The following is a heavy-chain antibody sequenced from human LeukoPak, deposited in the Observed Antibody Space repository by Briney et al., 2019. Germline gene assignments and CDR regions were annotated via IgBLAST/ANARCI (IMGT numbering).Heavy chain of an antibody. V-gene: IGHV4-34*01. D-gene: IGHD7-27*01. CDR1: GGSFSGYY. CDR2: INHSGSI. J-gene: IGHJ4*02. Sequence: KASETLSLTCAVYGGSFSGYYWSWIRQPPGKGLEWIGEINHSGSINYNSSLKSRVTISVDTSKNQFSLKLSSVTAADTAVYYCASSPAGVGPTGFNYWGQGTLVTVSS. CDR3: ASSPAGVGPTGFNY.